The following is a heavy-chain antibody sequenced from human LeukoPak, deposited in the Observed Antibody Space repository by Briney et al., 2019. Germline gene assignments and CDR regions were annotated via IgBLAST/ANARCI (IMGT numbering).Heavy chain of an antibody. V-gene: IGHV3-30*02. D-gene: IGHD2-8*02. CDR1: GFTLSSSA. J-gene: IGHJ4*02. CDR3: AKDGSWSCTD. Sequence: GGSLRLSCVASGFTLSSSAMHWVRQGPGKGLEWVAYIAHHGNNKYYADSVKGRFTISRDNSKGSLYLQMNSMRADDTAVYYCAKDGSWSCTDWGQGTLVRVSS. CDR2: IAHHGNNK.